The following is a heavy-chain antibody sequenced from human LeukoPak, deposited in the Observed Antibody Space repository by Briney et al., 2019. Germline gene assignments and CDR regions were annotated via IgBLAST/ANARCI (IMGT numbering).Heavy chain of an antibody. CDR1: GGSISSSSHY. J-gene: IGHJ4*02. CDR2: IYSSGIS. CDR3: ARLFHYYDSSAYPTFDY. V-gene: IGHV4-39*01. D-gene: IGHD3-22*01. Sequence: SETLSLTCTVSGGSISSSSHYWGWLRQPPGKGLEWIGSIYSSGISFYNPSLKSRVTISLDTSKNQFSLKLSSVTAADTAVYYCARLFHYYDSSAYPTFDYWGEGTLVTVS.